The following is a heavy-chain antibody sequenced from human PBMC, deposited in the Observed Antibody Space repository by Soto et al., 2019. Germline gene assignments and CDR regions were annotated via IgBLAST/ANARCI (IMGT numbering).Heavy chain of an antibody. CDR2: VSTSGRST. J-gene: IGHJ4*02. D-gene: IGHD2-15*01. CDR1: GFIFSEST. Sequence: GGSLRLTCSASGFIFSESTIYWVRQVPGKGLEAISAVSTSGRSTYYADSVKDRFTISRDNSKNTLFLQMGSLRPEDTAIYYCVKQAHGLDGVAFDYWGQGTQVTVSS. V-gene: IGHV3-64D*06. CDR3: VKQAHGLDGVAFDY.